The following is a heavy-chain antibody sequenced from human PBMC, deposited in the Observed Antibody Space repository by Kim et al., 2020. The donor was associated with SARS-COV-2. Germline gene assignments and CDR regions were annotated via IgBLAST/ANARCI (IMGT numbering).Heavy chain of an antibody. D-gene: IGHD6-19*01. V-gene: IGHV3-7*03. CDR3: ARTVAGRIDAFDI. Sequence: YYVDSMKGRFTISRDNAQNSLYLHVTSLRVEDTAVYYRARTVAGRIDAFDIWGQGTMVTVSS. J-gene: IGHJ3*02.